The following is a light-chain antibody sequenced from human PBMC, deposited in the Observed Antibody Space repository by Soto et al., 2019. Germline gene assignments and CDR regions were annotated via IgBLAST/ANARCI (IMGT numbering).Light chain of an antibody. J-gene: IGKJ5*01. CDR1: QSVSRN. V-gene: IGKV3-15*01. CDR2: GAS. Sequence: EIVLTQSPGTLSLSPGERATLSFRSSQSVSRNYLAWYQQKPGQAPRLLIYGASTRATGIPARFSGSGSGTEFTLTVSSLQSEDFAVYYCQQYTNWRLFTFGQGTRLEIK. CDR3: QQYTNWRLFT.